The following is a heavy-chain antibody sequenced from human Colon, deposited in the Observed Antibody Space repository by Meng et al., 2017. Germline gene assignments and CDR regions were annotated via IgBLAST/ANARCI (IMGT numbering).Heavy chain of an antibody. CDR2: VYHRGDT. D-gene: IGHD6-13*01. V-gene: IGHV4-4*02. Sequence: VEAQEWEQELGMLSGALSITGTFSGYSFCSSSWWSWFRQHPGKGLEWIGEVYHRGDTNYNPSLKSRVVISVDRYKNQFSLNLSSVTAADTAVYYCGRDQGRQLVNHWGQGTLVTVSS. CDR3: GRDQGRQLVNH. J-gene: IGHJ4*02. CDR1: GYSFCSSSW.